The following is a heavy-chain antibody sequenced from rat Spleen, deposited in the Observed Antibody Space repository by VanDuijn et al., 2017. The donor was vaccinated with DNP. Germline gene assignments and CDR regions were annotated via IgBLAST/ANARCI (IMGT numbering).Heavy chain of an antibody. CDR3: ARESAY. CDR1: GFTFSNYD. J-gene: IGHJ3*01. V-gene: IGHV5-25*01. Sequence: EVQLVGSGGGLVQPGRSLKLSCVASGFTFSNYDMAWVRQAPTKGLEWVASISTRGGDTYYGDSVKGRFTVSRDNAKSTLYLQMDSLRSEDTATYYCARESAYWGQGTLVTVSS. CDR2: ISTRGGDT.